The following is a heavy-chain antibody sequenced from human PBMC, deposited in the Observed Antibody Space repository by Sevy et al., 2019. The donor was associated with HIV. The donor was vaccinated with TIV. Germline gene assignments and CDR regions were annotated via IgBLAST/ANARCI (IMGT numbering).Heavy chain of an antibody. V-gene: IGHV3-21*05. CDR3: VRRGVDAFNVYFDL. D-gene: IGHD3-10*01. Sequence: GGSLRLSCTASGYTFPAFSFNWVRQAPGKGLEWLSYISTGTDHIYYADSAKGRFTISRDDAKNSVYLEMKSLRDQDTALYYCVRRGVDAFNVYFDLWGQGTLVTVSS. CDR1: GYTFPAFS. CDR2: ISTGTDHI. J-gene: IGHJ4*02.